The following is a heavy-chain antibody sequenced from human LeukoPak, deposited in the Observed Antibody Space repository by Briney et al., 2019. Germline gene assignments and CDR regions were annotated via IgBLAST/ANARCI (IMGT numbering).Heavy chain of an antibody. V-gene: IGHV3-23*01. D-gene: IGHD3-10*01. J-gene: IGHJ5*02. CDR1: GFTFSSYA. CDR2: ISGSGGST. Sequence: PGGSLRLSCAASGFTFSSYAMSWVRQAPGKGLEWVSAISGSGGSTYYADSVKGRFTISRDNSKNTLYLQMNSLRAEDTAVYYCARDIGLVRGVITGGYNWFDPWGQGTLVTVSS. CDR3: ARDIGLVRGVITGGYNWFDP.